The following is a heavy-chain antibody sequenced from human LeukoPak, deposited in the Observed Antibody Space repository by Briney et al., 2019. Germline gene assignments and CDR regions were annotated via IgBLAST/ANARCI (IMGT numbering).Heavy chain of an antibody. D-gene: IGHD2-15*01. CDR2: IIPIFGTA. CDR3: ARESGYCSGGSCYSYYYMDV. J-gene: IGHJ6*03. Sequence: SVKVSCKASGGTLSSYAISWVRQAPGQGLEWMGGIIPIFGTAKYAQKFQGRVTITTDESTSTAYMELSSLRSEDTAVYYCARESGYCSGGSCYSYYYMDVWGKGTTVTVSS. V-gene: IGHV1-69*05. CDR1: GGTLSSYA.